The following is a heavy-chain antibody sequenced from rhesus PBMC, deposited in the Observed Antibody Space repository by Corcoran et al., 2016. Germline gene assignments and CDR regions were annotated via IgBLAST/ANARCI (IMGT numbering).Heavy chain of an antibody. CDR1: GFTFGSYA. CDR2: IIPLVGIT. D-gene: IGHD3-3*01. CDR3: VRGPIFGLVTPTYFEF. J-gene: IGHJ1*01. Sequence: QVQLVQSGAEVKKPGASVKVSCKASGFTFGSYAINWVRQAPGQGLEWMGVIIPLVGITNYAAKFQGGVTITADTSTSTAYMELSRLRSEDTAVYYCVRGPIFGLVTPTYFEFWGQGALVTVSS. V-gene: IGHV1-198*02.